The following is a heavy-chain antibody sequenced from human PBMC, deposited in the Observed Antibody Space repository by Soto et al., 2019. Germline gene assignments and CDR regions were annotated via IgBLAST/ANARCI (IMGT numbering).Heavy chain of an antibody. CDR1: GFTSSTYG. Sequence: PGGSLRLSCAGTGFTSSTYGMSWVRLAPGKGLEWVAVISYNGSNKYYADSVKGRFTISRDNSKNTLYLQMNSLRAEDTAVYYCAKSPRRGELSLDYWGQGTLVTVSS. D-gene: IGHD3-16*02. J-gene: IGHJ4*02. CDR3: AKSPRRGELSLDY. CDR2: ISYNGSNK. V-gene: IGHV3-30*18.